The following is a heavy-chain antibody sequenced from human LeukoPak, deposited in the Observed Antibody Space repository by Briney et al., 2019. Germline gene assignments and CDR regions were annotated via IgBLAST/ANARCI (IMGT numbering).Heavy chain of an antibody. CDR3: ARGSSGIAVEGSLDY. CDR1: GGSISSGNW. D-gene: IGHD6-19*01. J-gene: IGHJ4*02. Sequence: SETLSLTCAVSGGSISSGNWWSWVRQPPGKGLEWIGEIYHSGSTNYNPSLKSRVTISVDKSKNQFSLKLSPVTAADTAVYYFARGSSGIAVEGSLDYWGQGTLVTVSS. V-gene: IGHV4-4*02. CDR2: IYHSGST.